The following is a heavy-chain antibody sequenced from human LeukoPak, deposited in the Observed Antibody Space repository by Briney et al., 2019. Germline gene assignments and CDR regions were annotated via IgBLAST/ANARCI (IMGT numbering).Heavy chain of an antibody. J-gene: IGHJ6*03. D-gene: IGHD3-10*01. CDR2: INSDGSST. CDR3: ARDHRGSGSRYYYFYMDV. V-gene: IGHV3-74*01. Sequence: PRGSLRLSCAASGFTFSSYWMHWVRQAPGKGLVWVSRINSDGSSTSYADSVKGRFTISRDNAKNTLYLQMNSLRAEDTAVYYCARDHRGSGSRYYYFYMDVWGKGTTVTISS. CDR1: GFTFSSYW.